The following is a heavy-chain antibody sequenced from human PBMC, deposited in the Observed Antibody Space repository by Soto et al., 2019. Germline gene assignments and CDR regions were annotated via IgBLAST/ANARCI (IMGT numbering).Heavy chain of an antibody. Sequence: PSETLSLTCAVSGGSISSGGYSWSWIRQPPGKGLEWIGYIYHSGSTYYNPSLKSRVTISVDRSKNQFSLKLSSVTAADTAVYYCARVKIVGATGGDDAFDIWGQGTMVTVSS. CDR2: IYHSGST. D-gene: IGHD1-26*01. CDR3: ARVKIVGATGGDDAFDI. J-gene: IGHJ3*02. V-gene: IGHV4-30-2*01. CDR1: GGSISSGGYS.